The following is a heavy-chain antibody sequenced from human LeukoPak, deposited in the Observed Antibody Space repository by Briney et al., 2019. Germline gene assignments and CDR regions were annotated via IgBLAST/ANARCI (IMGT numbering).Heavy chain of an antibody. CDR1: GVMFRSYG. Sequence: GGSLRLSCAASGVMFRSYGMNWVRQAPGKGLQWVSYISSSGSTRYYAESVKGRFTISRDNAKNSLYLQMNSLRAEDTAVYYCATSRTFDYWGQGTLVTVSS. J-gene: IGHJ4*02. CDR2: ISSSGSTR. CDR3: ATSRTFDY. V-gene: IGHV3-48*04.